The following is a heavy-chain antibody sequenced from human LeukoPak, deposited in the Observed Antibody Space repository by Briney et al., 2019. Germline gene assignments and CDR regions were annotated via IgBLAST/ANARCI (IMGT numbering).Heavy chain of an antibody. CDR2: LSRYNGNT. CDR1: GYTFISYG. CDR3: ARNRYSSDWYLFDY. D-gene: IGHD6-19*01. V-gene: IGHV1-18*01. J-gene: IGHJ4*02. Sequence: GSVKVSCKASGYTFISYGISWVRQAPGQGLEWMGWLSRYNGNTNYAQKFQGRVTMTTATSTSTAYMELRSLRSDDTAIYYCARNRYSSDWYLFDYWGQGTLVTFSS.